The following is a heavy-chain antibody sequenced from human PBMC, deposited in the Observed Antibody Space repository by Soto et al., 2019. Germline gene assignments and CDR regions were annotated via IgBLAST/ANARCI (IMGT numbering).Heavy chain of an antibody. J-gene: IGHJ6*02. CDR2: INAGNGNT. CDR3: ARDQNNDYGDYGANYYYYYGMDV. V-gene: IGHV1-3*01. Sequence: APVKVSCKASGYTFTSYAMHWVRQAPGQRLEWMGWINAGNGNTKYSQKFQGRVTITRDTSASTAYMELSSLRSEDTAVYYCARDQNNDYGDYGANYYYYYGMDVWGQGTTVTVSS. CDR1: GYTFTSYA. D-gene: IGHD4-17*01.